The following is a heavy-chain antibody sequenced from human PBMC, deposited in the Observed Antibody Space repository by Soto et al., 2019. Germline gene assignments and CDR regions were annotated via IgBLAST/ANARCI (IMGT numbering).Heavy chain of an antibody. CDR1: GFSFSSYG. J-gene: IGHJ6*02. Sequence: QVQLVESGGGVVQPGMSLRLSCAASGFSFSSYGMHWVRQAPGKGLEWVAVISYDGNRKYYADYVKGRFTISRDASKNTLYLQMNSLRAEDTGVFYCVKDRRTEAYGMEVWGQGTTVIVSS. D-gene: IGHD2-2*01. CDR3: VKDRRTEAYGMEV. CDR2: ISYDGNRK. V-gene: IGHV3-30*18.